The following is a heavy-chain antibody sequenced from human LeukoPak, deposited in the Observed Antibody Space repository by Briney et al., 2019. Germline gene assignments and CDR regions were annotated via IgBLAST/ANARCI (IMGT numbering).Heavy chain of an antibody. Sequence: GGSLRLSCTASGFSFRDFVVSWVRQAPGKGLEWVGFVRTKADGGTTGYAASVTGRFTISRDDSKFIAHLQMDTLQIEDTAVYYCTRGFAADWGQGALVTVSS. CDR1: GFSFRDFV. CDR3: TRGFAAD. J-gene: IGHJ4*02. CDR2: VRTKADGGTT. D-gene: IGHD3-3*01. V-gene: IGHV3-49*04.